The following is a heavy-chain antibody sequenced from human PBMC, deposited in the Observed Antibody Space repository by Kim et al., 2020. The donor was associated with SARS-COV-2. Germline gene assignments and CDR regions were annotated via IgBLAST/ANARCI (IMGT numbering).Heavy chain of an antibody. CDR2: ITTGSATI. CDR3: ARDADFSSGWSFDP. J-gene: IGHJ5*02. V-gene: IGHV3-48*02. CDR1: GFTFSTSN. D-gene: IGHD6-19*01. Sequence: GGSLRLSCEASGFTFSTSNMNWVRQAPGKGLEWVSYITTGSATIYYADSVKGRFTVSRDNAKKSLYLQMNSLRDEDTAVYYCARDADFSSGWSFDPWGQGILVTVSS.